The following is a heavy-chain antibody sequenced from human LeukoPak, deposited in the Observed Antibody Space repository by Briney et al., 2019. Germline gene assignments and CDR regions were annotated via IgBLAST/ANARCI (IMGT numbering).Heavy chain of an antibody. Sequence: GGSLRPSCAASGFTFSNAWMSWVRQAPGKGLEWVGRIKSKTDGGTTDYAAPVKGRFTISRDDSKNTLYLQMNSLKTEDTAVYYCTTDPGGNFNYYGMDVWGQGTTVTVSS. D-gene: IGHD4-23*01. V-gene: IGHV3-15*01. CDR3: TTDPGGNFNYYGMDV. CDR1: GFTFSNAW. CDR2: IKSKTDGGTT. J-gene: IGHJ6*02.